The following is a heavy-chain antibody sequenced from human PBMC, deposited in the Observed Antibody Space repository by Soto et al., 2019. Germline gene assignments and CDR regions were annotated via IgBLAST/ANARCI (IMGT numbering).Heavy chain of an antibody. J-gene: IGHJ4*02. Sequence: QVQLQQWGAGLLKPSETLSLTCAVYGGSFSGYYWSWIRQPPGKGLEWIGEINHSGSTNYNPSLKSRVTISVDTSKNQFSLKLSSVTAAVTAVYYCARGRRFIVVVPAATTSLNDYWGQGTLVTVSS. CDR1: GGSFSGYY. D-gene: IGHD2-2*01. CDR2: INHSGST. CDR3: ARGRRFIVVVPAATTSLNDY. V-gene: IGHV4-34*01.